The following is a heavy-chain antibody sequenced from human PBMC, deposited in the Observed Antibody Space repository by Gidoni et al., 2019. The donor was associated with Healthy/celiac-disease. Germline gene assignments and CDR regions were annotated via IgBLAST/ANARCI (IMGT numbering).Heavy chain of an antibody. V-gene: IGHV3-30*18. D-gene: IGHD2-15*01. CDR2: IAYDGSKK. CDR3: AKGTYSKTADDTYYCDY. Sequence: QVQLVESGGGVVQPGRSLRLSCAASGFPFSRYGRHWVRQDPGKGLEWVAVIAYDGSKKYYADSVKGGVTIARDNSKNTRYLKMNSRRAEDTAVYYCAKGTYSKTADDTYYCDYWGQGTLVTVSS. J-gene: IGHJ4*02. CDR1: GFPFSRYG.